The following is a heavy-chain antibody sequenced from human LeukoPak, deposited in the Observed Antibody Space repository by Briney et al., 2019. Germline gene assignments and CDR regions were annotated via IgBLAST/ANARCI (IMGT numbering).Heavy chain of an antibody. CDR2: INPNSGGT. CDR1: GYTLTELS. Sequence: ASVKVSCKVSGYTLTELSMHWVRQAPGQGLEWVGWINPNSGGTNYAQKFEGRVTMTRDTSITTAYMELRRLTSDDTAVYHCARVGLKYDYDYWGQGTLVTVSS. D-gene: IGHD3-16*01. V-gene: IGHV1-2*02. J-gene: IGHJ4*02. CDR3: ARVGLKYDYDY.